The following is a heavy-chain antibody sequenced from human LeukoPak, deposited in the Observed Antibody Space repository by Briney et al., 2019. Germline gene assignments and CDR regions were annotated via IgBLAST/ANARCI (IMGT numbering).Heavy chain of an antibody. Sequence: PSETLSLTCAVYGGSFSGYYWSWIRQPPGKGLEWIGEINHSGSTNYNPSPKSRVTISVDTSKNQFSLKLSSVTAADTAVYYCARAIVVVPAAMVYYYYGMDVWGKGTTVTVSS. CDR1: GGSFSGYY. CDR3: ARAIVVVPAAMVYYYYGMDV. CDR2: INHSGST. V-gene: IGHV4-34*01. D-gene: IGHD2-2*01. J-gene: IGHJ6*04.